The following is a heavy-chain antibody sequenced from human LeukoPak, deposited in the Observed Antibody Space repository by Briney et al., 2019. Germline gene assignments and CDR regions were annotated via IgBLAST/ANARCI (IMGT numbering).Heavy chain of an antibody. J-gene: IGHJ4*02. D-gene: IGHD3-16*02. CDR2: IIPILGIA. CDR1: GGTFSSYT. Sequence: ASVKVSCKASGGTFSSYTISWVRQAPGQGLEWMGRIIPILGIANYAQKFQGRVTITADKSTSTAYMELSSLRSEDTAVCYCARDAGRSTFGGVIVPPYFDYWGQGTLVTVSS. V-gene: IGHV1-69*04. CDR3: ARDAGRSTFGGVIVPPYFDY.